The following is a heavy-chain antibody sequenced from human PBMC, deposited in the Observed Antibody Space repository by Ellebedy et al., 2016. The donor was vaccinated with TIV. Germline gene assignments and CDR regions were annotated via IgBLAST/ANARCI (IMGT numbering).Heavy chain of an antibody. Sequence: MPGGSLRLSCTVSGDSISGHYWSWIRQSPGKGLEWIGYIYYNGNTNYDPSLKSRVIMSVDTSSNQFSLKLNSVTAADTAVYYCARGGASSKYFDFWGQGTLVTVSS. J-gene: IGHJ4*02. CDR2: IYYNGNT. CDR1: GDSISGHY. CDR3: ARGGASSKYFDF. V-gene: IGHV4-59*11.